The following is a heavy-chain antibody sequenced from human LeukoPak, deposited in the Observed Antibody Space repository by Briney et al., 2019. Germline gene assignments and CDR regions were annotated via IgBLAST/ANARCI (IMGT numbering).Heavy chain of an antibody. CDR3: AKLQWGRHDAFDI. CDR1: GFNFRTYG. Sequence: GGSLRLSCAASGFNFRTYGMGWVRQAAGKGLEWLSGISASGESTYYADSVKGRFTISRDNSKNTLYLQMNSLRPEDTAVYYCAKLQWGRHDAFDIWGQGIMVTVSS. CDR2: ISASGEST. V-gene: IGHV3-23*01. D-gene: IGHD3-16*01. J-gene: IGHJ3*02.